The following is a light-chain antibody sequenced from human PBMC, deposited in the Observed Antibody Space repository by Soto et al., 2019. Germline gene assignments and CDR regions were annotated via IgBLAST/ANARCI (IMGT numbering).Light chain of an antibody. Sequence: SVLTQPPSASGTPGQRVTISCSGSSSNIGSNTVNWYQQFPGTAPKLLIYGNDQRPSGVPDRFSGSKSGTSASLAISGLQSEDEADYYCATWDDSLIGSVFGTG. V-gene: IGLV1-44*01. CDR3: ATWDDSLIGSV. J-gene: IGLJ1*01. CDR1: SSNIGSNT. CDR2: GND.